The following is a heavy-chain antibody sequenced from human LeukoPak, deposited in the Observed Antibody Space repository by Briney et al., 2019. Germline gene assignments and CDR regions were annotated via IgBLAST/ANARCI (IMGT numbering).Heavy chain of an antibody. CDR1: GFTFSSYE. J-gene: IGHJ4*02. CDR3: AKHPRHIVAVTAIYFDY. V-gene: IGHV3-23*01. Sequence: GSLRLSCAASGFTFSSYEMNWVRQAPGKGLEWVSAISGSGGSTYYADSVKGRFTISRDNSKNTLYLQMNSLRAEDTAVYYCAKHPRHIVAVTAIYFDYWGQGTLVTVSS. CDR2: ISGSGGST. D-gene: IGHD2-21*02.